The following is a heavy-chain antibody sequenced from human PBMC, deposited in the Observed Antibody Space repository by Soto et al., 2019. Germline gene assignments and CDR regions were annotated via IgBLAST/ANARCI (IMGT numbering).Heavy chain of an antibody. V-gene: IGHV3-33*01. Sequence: PGGSLRLSCAASGFTFSSYGMHWVRQAPGKGLEWVAVIWYDGSNKYYADYVKGRFTTSRDNSKNTLYLQMNSLRAEDTAVYYCARDLIVVVPAAMSYYYYGMDVWGQGTTVTVSS. J-gene: IGHJ6*02. CDR2: IWYDGSNK. D-gene: IGHD2-2*01. CDR3: ARDLIVVVPAAMSYYYYGMDV. CDR1: GFTFSSYG.